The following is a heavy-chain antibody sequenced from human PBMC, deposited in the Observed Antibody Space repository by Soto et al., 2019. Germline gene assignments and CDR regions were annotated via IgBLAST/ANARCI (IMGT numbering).Heavy chain of an antibody. D-gene: IGHD3-3*01. V-gene: IGHV3-30*18. CDR1: GFSFSKYG. CDR3: AKLRVLEWEVQESDY. CDR2: ISHDGSHQ. Sequence: QVLLVESGGGVVRPGRSLRLSCGASGFSFSKYGMHWVRQAPGEGLEWLSLISHDGSHQYYADSVKGRFSISRDNSKNTLYLQMNSLRAEDTAVYYCAKLRVLEWEVQESDYWGQGTLVSVSS. J-gene: IGHJ4*02.